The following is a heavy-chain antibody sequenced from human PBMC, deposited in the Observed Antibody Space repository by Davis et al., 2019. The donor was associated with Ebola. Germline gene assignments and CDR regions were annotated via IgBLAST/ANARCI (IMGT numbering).Heavy chain of an antibody. V-gene: IGHV4-39*07. CDR2: IYHTGST. J-gene: IGHJ4*02. CDR1: GYSLRGSSYY. Sequence: PSETLSLTCIVSGYSLRGSSYYWGWIRQSPGKGLEWIGSIYHTGSTHYNPSLKNRVTISVDTSKNQFSLRMTSVTAADTAVYYCARDGQFDYSNYQLEVFDFWGQGTLVTVSS. D-gene: IGHD4-11*01. CDR3: ARDGQFDYSNYQLEVFDF.